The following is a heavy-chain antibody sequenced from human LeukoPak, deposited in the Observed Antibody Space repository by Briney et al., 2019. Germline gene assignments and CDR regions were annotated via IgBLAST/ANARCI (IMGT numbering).Heavy chain of an antibody. D-gene: IGHD2-2*01. CDR1: GGTFSSYA. CDR3: ARGSYCSSTSCYLATVTTFDY. J-gene: IGHJ4*02. Sequence: SVKVSCKASGGTFSSYAISWVRQAPGQGLEWMGGIIPIFGTANYAQKFQGRVTITADESTSTAYMELSSLRSEDTAVYYCARGSYCSSTSCYLATVTTFDYWGQGTLVTVSS. CDR2: IIPIFGTA. V-gene: IGHV1-69*01.